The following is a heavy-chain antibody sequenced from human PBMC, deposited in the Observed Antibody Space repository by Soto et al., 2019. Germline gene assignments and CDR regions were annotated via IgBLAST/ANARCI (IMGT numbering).Heavy chain of an antibody. J-gene: IGHJ4*02. CDR1: GGSFSGYY. CDR2: INHSGST. D-gene: IGHD6-19*01. Sequence: QVQLQQWGAGLLKPSETLSLTCAVYGGSFSGYYWSWIRQPPGKGLEWIGEINHSGSTNYNPSLKSRVTISVDTSKNQFSLKLSSVTAADTAVYYCARGFAIAVAGIDSWGLGTLVTVSS. V-gene: IGHV4-34*01. CDR3: ARGFAIAVAGIDS.